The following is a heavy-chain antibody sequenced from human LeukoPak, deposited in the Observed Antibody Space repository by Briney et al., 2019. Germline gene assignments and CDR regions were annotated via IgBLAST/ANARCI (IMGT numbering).Heavy chain of an antibody. CDR3: AREYCSGGSCYNADY. CDR2: INPSGGST. V-gene: IGHV1-46*01. CDR1: GYTFTSYF. Sequence: ASVKVSCKASGYTFTSYFMHWVRQAPGQGLEWMGIINPSGGSTSYAQKFQGRVTMTRDTSTSTAYMELRSLRSDDTAVYYCAREYCSGGSCYNADYWGQGTLVAVSS. J-gene: IGHJ4*02. D-gene: IGHD2-15*01.